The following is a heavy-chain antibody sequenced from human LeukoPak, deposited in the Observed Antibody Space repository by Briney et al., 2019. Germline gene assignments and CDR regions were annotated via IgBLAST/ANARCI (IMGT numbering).Heavy chain of an antibody. CDR2: IYNSGTP. V-gene: IGHV4-59*08. D-gene: IGHD2-15*01. Sequence: PSDTLSLTCTVSGGSISSYYWSWIRQPPGKGLEWIGYIYNSGTPNYNPSLKSRVTMSVDTSKNQFSLKLSSVTAADTAIYHCASRYCSGGSCFFDYWGQGTLVTVSS. J-gene: IGHJ4*02. CDR1: GGSISSYY. CDR3: ASRYCSGGSCFFDY.